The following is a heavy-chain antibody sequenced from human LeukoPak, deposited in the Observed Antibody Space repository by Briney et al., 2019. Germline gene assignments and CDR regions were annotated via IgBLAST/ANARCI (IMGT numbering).Heavy chain of an antibody. CDR2: IYYSGST. CDR1: GGSISSSSYY. Sequence: SETLSLTCTVSGGSISSSSYYWGWIRQPPGKGLEWIGSIYYSGSTYYNPSLKSRVTISVDTSKNQFSLKLSSVTAADTAVYYCARCQRNYYDSSGYYLGHYWGQGTLVTVSS. V-gene: IGHV4-39*01. J-gene: IGHJ4*02. CDR3: ARCQRNYYDSSGYYLGHY. D-gene: IGHD3-22*01.